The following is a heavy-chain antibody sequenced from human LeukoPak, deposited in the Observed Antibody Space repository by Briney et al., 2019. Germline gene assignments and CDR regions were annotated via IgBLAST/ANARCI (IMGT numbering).Heavy chain of an antibody. V-gene: IGHV4-59*08. CDR2: ISYRGDT. CDR3: ARQISYSNAWTTI. CDR1: GGSMSNSY. D-gene: IGHD5-18*01. J-gene: IGHJ3*02. Sequence: ASETLSLTCTGSGGSMSNSYWSWIRQPPGKGLEWIGYISYRGDTSYNPSLKSRVTISEDTSKNQFSLKLSSVTAADTAVYFCARQISYSNAWTTIWGQGTMVTVSS.